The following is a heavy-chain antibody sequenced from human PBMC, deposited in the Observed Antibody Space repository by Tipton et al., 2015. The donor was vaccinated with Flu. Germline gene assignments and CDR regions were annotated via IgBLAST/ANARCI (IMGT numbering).Heavy chain of an antibody. CDR2: INSDGSSI. Sequence: GSLRLSCAASGLTFSSSWMHWVRQGPGKGLVWVSRINSDGSSISYADSVKGRFTISRDNAKNTLYLQMNSLRAEDTAVYYCRLGLDYWGQGTLVTVSS. J-gene: IGHJ4*02. D-gene: IGHD3-9*01. CDR1: GLTFSSSW. V-gene: IGHV3-74*01. CDR3: RLGLDY.